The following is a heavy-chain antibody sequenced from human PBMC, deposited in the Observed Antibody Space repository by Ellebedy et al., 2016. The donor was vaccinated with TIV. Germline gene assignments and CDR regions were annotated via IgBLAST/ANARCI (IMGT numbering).Heavy chain of an antibody. D-gene: IGHD1-1*01. CDR2: IKQDGSEK. Sequence: GGSLRLXXAASGFTFSDYWMTWVRQAPGQGLEWMANIKQDGSEKYSVDSVKGRFTISRDNAKNSLYLQMNSLRAEDTAVYYCASAFLPLGGIPLDYWGQGTLVTVSS. CDR3: ASAFLPLGGIPLDY. V-gene: IGHV3-7*01. J-gene: IGHJ4*02. CDR1: GFTFSDYW.